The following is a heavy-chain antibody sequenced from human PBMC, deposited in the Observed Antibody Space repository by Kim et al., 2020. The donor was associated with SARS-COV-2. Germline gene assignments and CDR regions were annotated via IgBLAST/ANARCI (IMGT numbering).Heavy chain of an antibody. Sequence: ASVKVSCKASGYTFTSYDINWVRQATGQGLEWMGWMNPNSGNTGYAQKFQGRVTMTRNTSISTAYMELSSLRSEDTAVYYCAASDRGYSYGYYYYYYGMDVWGQGTTVTVSS. CDR3: AASDRGYSYGYYYYYYGMDV. D-gene: IGHD5-18*01. V-gene: IGHV1-8*01. J-gene: IGHJ6*02. CDR1: GYTFTSYD. CDR2: MNPNSGNT.